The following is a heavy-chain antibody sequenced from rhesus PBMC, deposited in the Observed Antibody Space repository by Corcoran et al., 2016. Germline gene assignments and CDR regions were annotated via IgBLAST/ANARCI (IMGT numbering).Heavy chain of an antibody. J-gene: IGHJ4*01. V-gene: IGHV4-65*01. CDR3: ARGKYTYFDY. D-gene: IGHD1-44*01. Sequence: QVQLQESGPGLVKPSETLSLTCAVSGGSISSSNWWSWIRQPPGKGLEWIGYSSGSSGSTYYNPSLNSRVTISTDTSKNQFSLKLSSVTAADTAVYYCARGKYTYFDYWGQGVLVTVSS. CDR2: SSGSSGST. CDR1: GGSISSSNW.